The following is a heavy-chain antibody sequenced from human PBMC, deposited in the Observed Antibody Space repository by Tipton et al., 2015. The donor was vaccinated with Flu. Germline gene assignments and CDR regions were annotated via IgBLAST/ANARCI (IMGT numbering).Heavy chain of an antibody. J-gene: IGHJ5*02. CDR3: ARSGARGAVHP. V-gene: IGHV4-39*07. CDR1: GGSISSSTYY. Sequence: TLSLTCTVSGGSISSSTYYWGWIRQPPGKGLEWIGSIFYSGNTYYNPSLKSRVTISVDTSKNYFSLKLGSVTAADTAMYYCARSGARGAVHPWGQGTLVTVSS. CDR2: IFYSGNT. D-gene: IGHD4/OR15-4a*01.